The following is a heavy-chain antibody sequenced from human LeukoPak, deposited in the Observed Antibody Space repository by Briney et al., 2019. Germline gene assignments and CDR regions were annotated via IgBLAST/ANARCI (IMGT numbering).Heavy chain of an antibody. CDR2: IYYNGYT. CDR3: ARSSIRIAVAGIFDY. J-gene: IGHJ4*02. Sequence: SETLSLTCNVSGDSVSSVYWSWIRQPPGKGLEWIGYIYYNGYTDYNPSLKSRVTISVDTSKNQFSLKLSSVTAADTAVYYCARSSIRIAVAGIFDYWGQGTLVTVSS. V-gene: IGHV4-59*02. CDR1: GDSVSSVY. D-gene: IGHD6-19*01.